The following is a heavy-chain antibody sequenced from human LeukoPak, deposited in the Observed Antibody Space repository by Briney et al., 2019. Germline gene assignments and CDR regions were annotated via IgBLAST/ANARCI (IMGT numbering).Heavy chain of an antibody. Sequence: SETLSLTCSVSGASISSYYWSWIRQTPGKGLEWIGYIYYRGSTNYKPSLKSRVTISVDTSKNQFSLKLSSVTAADTAVYYCARVHDPPWFDPWGQGTLVTVSS. J-gene: IGHJ5*02. CDR2: IYYRGST. V-gene: IGHV4-59*01. CDR1: GASISSYY. CDR3: ARVHDPPWFDP.